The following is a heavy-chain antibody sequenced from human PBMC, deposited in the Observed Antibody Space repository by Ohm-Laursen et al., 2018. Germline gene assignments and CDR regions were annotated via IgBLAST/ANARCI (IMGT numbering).Heavy chain of an antibody. CDR3: STDRKGYCSGGSCLNY. CDR2: IKSKTDGETT. Sequence: GSLRLSCTAPGFTFSNAWMIWVRQAPGKGLEWVGRIKSKTDGETTDYRAPVKGRFTISRDDSKNTLYLQMNSLKTEDTAVYYCSTDRKGYCSGGSCLNYWGQGTLVTVSS. J-gene: IGHJ4*02. D-gene: IGHD2-15*01. V-gene: IGHV3-15*01. CDR1: GFTFSNAW.